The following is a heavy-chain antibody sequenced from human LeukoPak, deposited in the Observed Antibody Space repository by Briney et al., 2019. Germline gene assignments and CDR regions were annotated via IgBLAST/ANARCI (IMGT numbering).Heavy chain of an antibody. CDR3: ARGTHGMDD. CDR2: IYYSGST. Sequence: PSETLSLTCTVSGRSISSYYWSWIRQPPGYGLEWIGYIYYSGSTNYNPSLKSRVTISVDTSKNQFSLKLSSVTAADTAVYYCARGTHGMDDWGQGTTVTVSS. V-gene: IGHV4-59*01. J-gene: IGHJ6*02. CDR1: GRSISSYY.